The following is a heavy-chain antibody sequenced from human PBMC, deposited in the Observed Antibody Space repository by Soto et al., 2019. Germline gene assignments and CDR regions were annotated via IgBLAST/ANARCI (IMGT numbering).Heavy chain of an antibody. CDR2: ISVYNGNT. V-gene: IGHV1-18*01. Sequence: LVKVSCKASGYTFSSYGISWVRQGRGQGLEWMGWISVYNGNTNYAQKLQGRVTMTTDTSTSTAYMELRSLRSDDTAVYYCARVLVAPGALRASSSYYGVHAWRQGRTVTVPS. CDR3: ARVLVAPGALRASSSYYGVHA. J-gene: IGHJ6*02. D-gene: IGHD2-2*01. CDR1: GYTFSSYG.